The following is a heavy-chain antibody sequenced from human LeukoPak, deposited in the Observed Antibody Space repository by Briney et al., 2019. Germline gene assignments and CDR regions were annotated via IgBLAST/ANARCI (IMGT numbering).Heavy chain of an antibody. V-gene: IGHV4-34*01. CDR3: ARGYQLLYDYFDY. Sequence: SETLSLTCAVYGGSFSGYYWSWIRQPPGKGLEWIGEINHSGSTNYNPSLKSRVTISVDTSKNPFSLKLSSVTAADTAVYYCARGYQLLYDYFDYWGQGTLVTVSS. J-gene: IGHJ4*02. CDR2: INHSGST. CDR1: GGSFSGYY. D-gene: IGHD2-2*02.